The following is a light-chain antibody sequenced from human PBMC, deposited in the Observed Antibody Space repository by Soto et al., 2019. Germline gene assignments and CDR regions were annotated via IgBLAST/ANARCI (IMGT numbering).Light chain of an antibody. Sequence: EIALTQSPATLSLSPGERATLSCRASQSVSRYLAWYQQKPGQAPRLLIYDASNRATGVPARFSGSGSGTDFTLTISSLEPEDFAVYYCQQRYRWPPITFGQGTRLEIK. CDR2: DAS. V-gene: IGKV3-11*01. CDR3: QQRYRWPPIT. CDR1: QSVSRY. J-gene: IGKJ5*01.